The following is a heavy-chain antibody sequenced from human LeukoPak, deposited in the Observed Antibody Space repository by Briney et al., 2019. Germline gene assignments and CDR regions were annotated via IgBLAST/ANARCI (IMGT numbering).Heavy chain of an antibody. CDR3: ARDGSGVWFDP. D-gene: IGHD3-10*01. J-gene: IGHJ5*02. V-gene: IGHV1-18*01. CDR2: INAYNGDT. Sequence: ASVEVSCKASGYTFTSYGISWVRQAPGQGLEWMGWINAYNGDTDYAQNLQGRLTITTETSTSTAYMELRSLRSDDTAVYYCARDGSGVWFDPWGQGTLLTVSS. CDR1: GYTFTSYG.